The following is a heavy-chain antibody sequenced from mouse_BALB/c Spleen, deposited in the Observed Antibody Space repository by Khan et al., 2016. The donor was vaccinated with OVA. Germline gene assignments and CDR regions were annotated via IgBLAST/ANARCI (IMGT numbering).Heavy chain of an antibody. CDR3: TRGNWDS. CDR1: GYSFTDYT. J-gene: IGHJ2*01. CDR2: INPYNDVS. V-gene: IGHV1-18*01. Sequence: VELQQSGPELVKPGASMKISCKASGYSFTDYTMNWVKQSHGKNLEWIGLINPYNDVSIYNQKFKGKATLTVDKSSSTAYMELLSLTSEDSAVYYCTRGNWDSWGQGTTLTVSS.